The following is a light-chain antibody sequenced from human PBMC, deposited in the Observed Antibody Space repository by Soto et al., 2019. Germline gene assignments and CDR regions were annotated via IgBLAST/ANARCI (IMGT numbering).Light chain of an antibody. CDR2: DVS. Sequence: QSVLTQPASVSGSPGQSITISCTGTSSDVCTYNHVSWYQQHPGKAPNLMIYDVSNRPSGVSNRFSGSKSGNTASLTISGLQAEDEADYYCSSYTTSTTLGVFGTGTKVTVL. J-gene: IGLJ1*01. CDR1: SSDVCTYNH. V-gene: IGLV2-14*01. CDR3: SSYTTSTTLGV.